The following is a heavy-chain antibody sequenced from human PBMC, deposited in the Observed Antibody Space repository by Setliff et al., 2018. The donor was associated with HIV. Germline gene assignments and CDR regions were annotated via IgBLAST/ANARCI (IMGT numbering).Heavy chain of an antibody. CDR1: GYTFTSYY. CDR3: ARDRGRYGDYRDFDY. D-gene: IGHD4-17*01. J-gene: IGHJ4*02. V-gene: IGHV1-46*01. CDR2: INPSGGST. Sequence: ASVKVSCKASGYTFTSYYMHWVRQAPGQGLEWMGIINPSGGSTSYAQKFQGRVTMTRDTSTSTAYMEVTRLTSDDTAVYYCARDRGRYGDYRDFDYWGQGALVTVSS.